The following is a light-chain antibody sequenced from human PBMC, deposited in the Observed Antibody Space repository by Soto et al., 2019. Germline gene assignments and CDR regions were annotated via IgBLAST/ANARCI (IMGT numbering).Light chain of an antibody. CDR3: SSYTGGRTYV. J-gene: IGLJ1*01. CDR2: DVS. CDR1: SSDIGGYKY. Sequence: SVLTQPASMSGSPGQSITISCTGTSSDIGGYKYVSWYQQHPGEAPKLMIYDVSNRPSGVSNRFSGSKSGNTATLTISGLQGEDEAEYYCSSYTGGRTYVFGTGTKVTVL. V-gene: IGLV2-14*01.